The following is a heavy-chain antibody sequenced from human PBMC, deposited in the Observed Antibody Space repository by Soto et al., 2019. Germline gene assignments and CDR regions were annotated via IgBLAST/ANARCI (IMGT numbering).Heavy chain of an antibody. CDR1: VYSFAGYW. J-gene: IGHJ4*02. CDR2: IDPSDSQT. Sequence: PGESLKISCKGSVYSFAGYWITWVRQKPGKGLEWMGRIDPSDSQTHYSPSFRGHVTISVTKSITTVFLQWSSLRASDTAMYYCARQIYDSDTGPNFQYYFDSWGQGTPVTVSS. CDR3: ARQIYDSDTGPNFQYYFDS. D-gene: IGHD3-22*01. V-gene: IGHV5-10-1*01.